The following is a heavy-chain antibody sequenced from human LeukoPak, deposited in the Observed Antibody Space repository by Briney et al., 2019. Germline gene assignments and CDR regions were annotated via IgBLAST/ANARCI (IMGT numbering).Heavy chain of an antibody. CDR1: GFRFSSYG. Sequence: GGSLRLSCAGSGFRFSSYGMHWVRQAPGKGLEWVAVVSYDGSHKNYADSVKGRFTISRDNSKNTLYLQMNSLRAEDTAVYYCAKDLFEVTAMFDYWGQGTLVTVSS. CDR3: AKDLFEVTAMFDY. V-gene: IGHV3-30*18. D-gene: IGHD2-21*02. CDR2: VSYDGSHK. J-gene: IGHJ4*02.